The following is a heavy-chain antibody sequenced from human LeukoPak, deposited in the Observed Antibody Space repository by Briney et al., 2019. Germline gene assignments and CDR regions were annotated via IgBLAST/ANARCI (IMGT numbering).Heavy chain of an antibody. V-gene: IGHV4-4*07. J-gene: IGHJ3*02. Sequence: PSETLSLTCSVSGDSISSYYWSWIRQPAGKGLEWIGRIYASGNTNYNPSLKSRVTMSIDTSKNQFSLKLSSVTAADTAVYYCARGWYSSSWSAHAFDIWGQGTMVTVSS. CDR2: IYASGNT. CDR1: GDSISSYY. D-gene: IGHD6-13*01. CDR3: ARGWYSSSWSAHAFDI.